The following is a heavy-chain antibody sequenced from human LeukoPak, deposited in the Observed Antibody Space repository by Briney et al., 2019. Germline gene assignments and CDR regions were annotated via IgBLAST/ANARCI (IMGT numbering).Heavy chain of an antibody. D-gene: IGHD3-10*01. Sequence: GGSLRLCCAASGFTFNTYWMHWVRQAPGKGLVWVSRINGDGSSISYADSVKGRFTISRDNAKNTLYLQLNSLRAEDTAVYYCARGGGSGTYRLDYWGQGTLVTVSS. J-gene: IGHJ4*02. V-gene: IGHV3-74*01. CDR1: GFTFNTYW. CDR2: INGDGSSI. CDR3: ARGGGSGTYRLDY.